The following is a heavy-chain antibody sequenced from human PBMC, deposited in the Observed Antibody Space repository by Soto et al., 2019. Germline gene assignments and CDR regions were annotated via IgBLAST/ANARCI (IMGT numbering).Heavy chain of an antibody. J-gene: IGHJ4*02. CDR1: GYTFTSYG. CDR3: ARDQAPYSNGCYY. V-gene: IGHV1-18*01. D-gene: IGHD6-19*01. CDR2: ITTKNGNT. Sequence: QIYLVQSGAEVKKPGASVKVSCKASGYTFTSYGIIWVRQAPGQGLEWMGWITTKNGNTHYAQKLQGRVTMPTYTSTTTAYIELRSLRTDDTAVYFCARDQAPYSNGCYYWAQGTLVTVSS.